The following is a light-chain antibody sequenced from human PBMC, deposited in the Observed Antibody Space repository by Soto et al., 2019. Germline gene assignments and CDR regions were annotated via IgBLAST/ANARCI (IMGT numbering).Light chain of an antibody. CDR3: QQYHTSPLM. CDR1: QSVSSSY. V-gene: IGKV3-20*01. Sequence: EIVLTQSPGTLSLSPGERAALSCRASQSVSSSYLVWHQQKPGQAPRLLIYAASRRATGIPDRFSGSGSGTDFTLTISRLEPEDLAVYYCQQYHTSPLMFGQGTKVDIK. J-gene: IGKJ1*01. CDR2: AAS.